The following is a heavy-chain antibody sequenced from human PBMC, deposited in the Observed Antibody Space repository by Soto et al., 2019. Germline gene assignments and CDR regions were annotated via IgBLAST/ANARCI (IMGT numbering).Heavy chain of an antibody. CDR3: ASYGSVSYPFFDQ. CDR1: GGSISSYY. J-gene: IGHJ4*02. D-gene: IGHD3-10*01. CDR2: IWYSGSS. V-gene: IGHV4-59*01. Sequence: QMQLQESGPGLVKPSETLSLTCTVSGGSISSYYWNWIRQPPGKGLEWIGFIWYSGSSNYNPSLKSRVTISLHTSKTQLSLKLTSVTAADTAVYYCASYGSVSYPFFDQWGQGTLVTVSS.